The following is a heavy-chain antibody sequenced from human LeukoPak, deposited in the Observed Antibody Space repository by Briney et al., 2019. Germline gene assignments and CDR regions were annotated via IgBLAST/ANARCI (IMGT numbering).Heavy chain of an antibody. J-gene: IGHJ6*03. CDR1: GFTFSDYY. CDR2: ISSSGRTI. V-gene: IGHV3-11*01. CDR3: ARAAAEDYYYYYYMDV. D-gene: IGHD6-13*01. Sequence: GGSLRLSCAASGFTFSDYYMSWIRQAPGKGLEWVSYISSSGRTIYYADSVKGRFTISKDNAKNSLYLQMNSLRAEDTAVYYCARAAAEDYYYYYYMDVWGKGTTVTVSS.